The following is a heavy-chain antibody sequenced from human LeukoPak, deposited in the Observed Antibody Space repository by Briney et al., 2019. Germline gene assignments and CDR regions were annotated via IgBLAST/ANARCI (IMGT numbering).Heavy chain of an antibody. J-gene: IGHJ6*03. Sequence: SSETLSLTCTVSGGSISSSSYYWGWIRQPPGKGLEWIGSIYYSGSTYYNPSLKSRVTISVDTSKNQFSLKLSSVTAADTAVYYCARILWFGELSYYMDVWGKGTTVTISS. D-gene: IGHD3-10*01. V-gene: IGHV4-39*07. CDR2: IYYSGST. CDR1: GGSISSSSYY. CDR3: ARILWFGELSYYMDV.